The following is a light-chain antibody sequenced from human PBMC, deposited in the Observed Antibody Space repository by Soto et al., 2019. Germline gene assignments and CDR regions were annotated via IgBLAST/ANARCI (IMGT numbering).Light chain of an antibody. Sequence: EIVLTQSPATLSLSPGEGATLSCRASQTVSSNYLAWYRQKPGQAPRLLIYGASTRATGIPDRFSGSGSGTDFTLTISRLEPEDFAVYYCQQYETSPAKLIFGGGTKVDIK. CDR1: QTVSSNY. V-gene: IGKV3-20*01. CDR3: QQYETSPAKLI. J-gene: IGKJ4*01. CDR2: GAS.